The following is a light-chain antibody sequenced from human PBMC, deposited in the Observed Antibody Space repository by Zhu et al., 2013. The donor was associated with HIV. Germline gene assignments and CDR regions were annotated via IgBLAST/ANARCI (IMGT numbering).Light chain of an antibody. J-gene: IGKJ4*01. Sequence: DIQLTQSPSFLSASVGDRVTITCWASQGIANYLAWFQQKPGKAPKVLIYAASSLHSGVPSRFSGSGSGTEYTLTISSLQPEDFATYYCQHYRGYPLTFGGGTKVEI. CDR1: QGIANY. V-gene: IGKV1-16*01. CDR2: AAS. CDR3: QHYRGYPLT.